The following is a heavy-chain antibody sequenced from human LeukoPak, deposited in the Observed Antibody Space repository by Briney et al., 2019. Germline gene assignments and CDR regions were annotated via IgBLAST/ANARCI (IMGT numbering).Heavy chain of an antibody. D-gene: IGHD3-10*01. CDR3: ARGGGSPRN. V-gene: IGHV4-4*07. CDR2: IYSSGST. Sequence: SETLSLTCTVSGGSINSYYWSWIRQPAGKGLEWIWRIYSSGSTNYNPSLKSRVTISLDKSKNQFSLKLSSVTATDTAIYYCARGGGSPRNWGQGTLVTVSS. CDR1: GGSINSYY. J-gene: IGHJ4*02.